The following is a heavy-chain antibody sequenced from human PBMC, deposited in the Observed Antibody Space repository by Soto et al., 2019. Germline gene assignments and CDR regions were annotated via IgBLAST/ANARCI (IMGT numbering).Heavy chain of an antibody. V-gene: IGHV4-59*01. J-gene: IGHJ6*02. CDR3: ARDIMGTNYYYYGMDV. D-gene: IGHD2-8*01. Sequence: PSETLSLTCTVSGGSISNYYWSWIRQPPGKGLEWIGYIYYSGSTNYNPSLKSRVTISVDTSKNQFSLKLNSVTAADTAVYYCARDIMGTNYYYYGMDVWGQGTTVTVSS. CDR2: IYYSGST. CDR1: GGSISNYY.